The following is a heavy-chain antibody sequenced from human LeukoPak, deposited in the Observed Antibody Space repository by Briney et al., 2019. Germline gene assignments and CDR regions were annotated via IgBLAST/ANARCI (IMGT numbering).Heavy chain of an antibody. CDR3: ARDTVSGYLENYFDY. Sequence: SVKVSCKASGGTFSSYAISWVRQAPGQGLEWMGRIIPILGIANYAQKFQGRVTITADKSTSTAYMELSSLRSEDTAVYYCARDTVSGYLENYFDYWGQGTLVTVSS. CDR1: GGTFSSYA. J-gene: IGHJ4*02. CDR2: IIPILGIA. V-gene: IGHV1-69*04. D-gene: IGHD3-22*01.